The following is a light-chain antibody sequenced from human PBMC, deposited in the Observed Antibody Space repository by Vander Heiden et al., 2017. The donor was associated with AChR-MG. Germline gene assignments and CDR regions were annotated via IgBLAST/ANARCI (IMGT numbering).Light chain of an antibody. V-gene: IGKV3-20*01. Sequence: EIVLTQSPGTLSLSPGERATLSCRASQNVRDNYLAWYQQKPGQAPRLLIYGASNRATGIPDRFSRSGSGTDFSLTISRLEPEDFAVFYCQQDGSPPYTFGQGTKLEIK. CDR2: GAS. J-gene: IGKJ2*01. CDR3: QQDGSPPYT. CDR1: QNVRDNY.